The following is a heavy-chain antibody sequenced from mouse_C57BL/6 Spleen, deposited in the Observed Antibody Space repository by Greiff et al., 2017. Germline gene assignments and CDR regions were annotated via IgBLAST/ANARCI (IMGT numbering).Heavy chain of an antibody. CDR3: ARDYYGSSPYYYAMDY. CDR2: INPSSGYT. Sequence: VKLQESGAELARPGASVKMSCKASGYTFTSYTMHWVKQRPGQGLEWIGYINPSSGYTKYNQKFKDKATLTADKSSSTAYMQLSSLTSEDSAVYYCARDYYGSSPYYYAMDYWGQGTSVTVSS. CDR1: GYTFTSYT. J-gene: IGHJ4*01. D-gene: IGHD1-1*01. V-gene: IGHV1-4*01.